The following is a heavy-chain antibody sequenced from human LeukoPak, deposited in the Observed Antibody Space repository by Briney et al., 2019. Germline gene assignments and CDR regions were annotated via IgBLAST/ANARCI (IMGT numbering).Heavy chain of an antibody. D-gene: IGHD2-2*02. CDR3: ARGVRYCSSDSCYMLDY. CDR2: FDPEDGET. V-gene: IGHV1-24*01. CDR1: GYTLTELS. Sequence: ASVKVSCKVSGYTLTELSMHWVRQAPGKGLEWMGGFDPEDGETIYAQKFQGRVTMTRNTSISTAYMELSSLRSEDTAVYYCARGVRYCSSDSCYMLDYWGQGTLVTVSS. J-gene: IGHJ4*02.